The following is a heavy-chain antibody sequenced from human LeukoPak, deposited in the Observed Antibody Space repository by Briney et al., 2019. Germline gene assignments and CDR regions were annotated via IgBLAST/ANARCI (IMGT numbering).Heavy chain of an antibody. CDR2: INPNSGGT. V-gene: IGHV1-2*06. CDR3: ASTYYYDSSGYYESGRGY. CDR1: GYTFTGYY. Sequence: ASVKVSCKASGYTFTGYYMRWVRQAPGQGLEWMGRINPNSGGTNYAQKFQGRVTMARDTSISTAYLELSRLRSDDTAVYYCASTYYYDSSGYYESGRGYWGQGTLVTVSS. J-gene: IGHJ4*02. D-gene: IGHD3-22*01.